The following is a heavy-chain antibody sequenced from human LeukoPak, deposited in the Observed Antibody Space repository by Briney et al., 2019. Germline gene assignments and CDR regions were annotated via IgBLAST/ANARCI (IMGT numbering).Heavy chain of an antibody. V-gene: IGHV3-74*01. CDR3: ARRSTVEMATMKMRVYYYYMDV. J-gene: IGHJ6*03. CDR1: GFTFSSYW. Sequence: GGSLRLSCAASGFTFSSYWMHWVRQAPGKGLVWVSRINSDGSSTSYADSVKGRFTISRDNAKNTLYLQMNSLRAEDTAVYYCARRSTVEMATMKMRVYYYYMDVWGKGTTVTVSS. CDR2: INSDGSST. D-gene: IGHD5-24*01.